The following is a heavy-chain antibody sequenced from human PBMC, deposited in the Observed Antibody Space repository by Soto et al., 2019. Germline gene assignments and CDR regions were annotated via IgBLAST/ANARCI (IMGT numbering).Heavy chain of an antibody. Sequence: QVQLVESGGGVVQPGRSLRLSCAASGFTFSSYGMHWVRQAPGKGLEWVAVISYDGSNKYYADSVKGRFTISRDNSKNTLYLPMNSLRAEDTAVYYCAKSSYRIVVVPAAMLPDYWGQGTLVTVSS. CDR3: AKSSYRIVVVPAAMLPDY. CDR1: GFTFSSYG. V-gene: IGHV3-30*18. J-gene: IGHJ4*02. D-gene: IGHD2-2*01. CDR2: ISYDGSNK.